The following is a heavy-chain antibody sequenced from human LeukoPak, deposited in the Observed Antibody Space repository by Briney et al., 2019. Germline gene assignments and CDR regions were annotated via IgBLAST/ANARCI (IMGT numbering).Heavy chain of an antibody. CDR1: GDSINSGGYS. D-gene: IGHD2-21*02. Sequence: SETLSLTCAVSGDSINSGGYSWSWIRQPPGKGLEWIGYVYHSGSTYYNPSLKSRVTISVDRSKSQFSLKLTSVTAADTAVYYCAGVVVTGGVWSDPWGQGTLVTVSS. J-gene: IGHJ5*02. V-gene: IGHV4-30-2*01. CDR2: VYHSGST. CDR3: AGVVVTGGVWSDP.